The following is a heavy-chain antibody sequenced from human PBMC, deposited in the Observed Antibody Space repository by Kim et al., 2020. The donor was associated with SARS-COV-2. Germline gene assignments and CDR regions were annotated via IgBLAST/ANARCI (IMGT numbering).Heavy chain of an antibody. Sequence: GGSLRLSCAASGFTFSSYEMNWFRQAPGKGLEWVSYISTSGSTIYYADSVKGRFTISRDNAKNSLYLQMNSLRAEDTAVYYCARGDALPDYWGQGTLVTVSS. V-gene: IGHV3-48*03. CDR3: ARGDALPDY. CDR1: GFTFSSYE. CDR2: ISTSGSTI. J-gene: IGHJ4*02.